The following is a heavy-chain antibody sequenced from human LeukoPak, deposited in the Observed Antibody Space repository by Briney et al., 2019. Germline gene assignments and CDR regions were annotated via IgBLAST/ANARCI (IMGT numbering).Heavy chain of an antibody. Sequence: GGSLRLSCAASGFTFSSYWMSWVRQAPGKGLEWVANIKQDGSEKYYVDSVKGRFTISRDNAKNSLYLQMNSLRAEDTAVYYCARDRRARFVVVTAKNWFDPWGQGTLVTVSS. CDR1: GFTFSSYW. D-gene: IGHD2-21*02. V-gene: IGHV3-7*01. J-gene: IGHJ5*02. CDR2: IKQDGSEK. CDR3: ARDRRARFVVVTAKNWFDP.